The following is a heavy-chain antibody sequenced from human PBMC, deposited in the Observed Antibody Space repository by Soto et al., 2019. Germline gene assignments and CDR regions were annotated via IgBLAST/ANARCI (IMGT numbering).Heavy chain of an antibody. CDR1: GYTFTSYD. Sequence: QVQLVQSGAEVKKPGASVKVSCKASGYTFTSYDINWVRQATGKGLEWMGWMNPNSGNTGYAQKSQGRATMTRNTSISTAYMDLSSLRSEDTAVYYCARWLVPAARKKRHSCYDSGWFDPWGQGTLVTVSS. J-gene: IGHJ5*02. V-gene: IGHV1-8*01. CDR3: ARWLVPAARKKRHSCYDSGWFDP. D-gene: IGHD2-2*01. CDR2: MNPNSGNT.